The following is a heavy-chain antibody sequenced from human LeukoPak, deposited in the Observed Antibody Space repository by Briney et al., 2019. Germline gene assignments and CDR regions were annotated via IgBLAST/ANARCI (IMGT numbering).Heavy chain of an antibody. J-gene: IGHJ5*02. CDR2: IYYSGST. V-gene: IGHV4-39*01. Sequence: KSSETLSLTCSVSGDSISTSSYYWGWIRQPPGKGLEWIGTIYYSGSTNYNPSLKSRVTISVDTSKNQFSLKLSSVTAADTAVYYCARHYGYNFLRSFDPWGQGTLVTVSS. CDR3: ARHYGYNFLRSFDP. CDR1: GDSISTSSYY. D-gene: IGHD5-24*01.